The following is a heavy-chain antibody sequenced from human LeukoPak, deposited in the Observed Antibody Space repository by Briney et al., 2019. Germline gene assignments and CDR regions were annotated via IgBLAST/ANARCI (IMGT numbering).Heavy chain of an antibody. CDR2: IWYDGSNR. CDR1: GFTFNNYG. Sequence: PGRSLTLSCAASGFTFNNYGMHWVRQAPAKGLEWVAVIWYDGSNRYYADSVKDRFTIYRDNSKNALYLQVNSLRADDTAVYYCARESIIAPAGTDFYYYGMDVWGQGTTVTVSS. CDR3: ARESIIAPAGTDFYYYGMDV. D-gene: IGHD6-13*01. V-gene: IGHV3-33*01. J-gene: IGHJ6*02.